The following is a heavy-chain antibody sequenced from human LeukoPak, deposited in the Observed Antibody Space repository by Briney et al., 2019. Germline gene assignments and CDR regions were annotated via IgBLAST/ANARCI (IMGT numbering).Heavy chain of an antibody. V-gene: IGHV1-18*01. D-gene: IGHD1-7*01. CDR1: GYTFTSYG. CDR3: ARVYNWNWAGFSDY. Sequence: ASVMVSCKASGYTFTSYGISWVRQAPGQGLEWMGWISAYNGNTNYAQKLQGRVTMTTDTSTSTAYMELRSLRSDDTAVYYCARVYNWNWAGFSDYWGQGTLVTVSS. J-gene: IGHJ4*02. CDR2: ISAYNGNT.